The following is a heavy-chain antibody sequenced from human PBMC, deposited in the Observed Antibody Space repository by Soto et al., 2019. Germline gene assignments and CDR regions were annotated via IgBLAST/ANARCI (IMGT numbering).Heavy chain of an antibody. V-gene: IGHV4-59*08. CDR1: GGSSNSYY. Sequence: QVQLQESGPGLVKPSETLSLTCSVAGGSSNSYYWSWLRQSPGRGLAWIGYIHSTGSTNYSPSRKSRVIISLDTSKSQLSLKLNSVTAADAAIYCCASRLFYGSICSPDYFASWGRCTLFTASS. J-gene: IGHJ2*01. CDR2: IHSTGST. D-gene: IGHD2-8*02. CDR3: ASRLFYGSICSPDYFAS.